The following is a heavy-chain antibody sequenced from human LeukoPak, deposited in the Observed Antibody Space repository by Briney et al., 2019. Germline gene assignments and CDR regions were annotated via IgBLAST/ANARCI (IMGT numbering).Heavy chain of an antibody. V-gene: IGHV3-23*01. CDR1: GFTFSSYA. CDR3: ANSRQWLATGNFDY. J-gene: IGHJ4*02. D-gene: IGHD6-19*01. Sequence: PGGSLRLSCAASGFTFSSYAMSWVRQAPGKGLEWVSAISGSGGSTYYADSVKGRFTISRDNSKNTLYLQMNSLRAEDTAVYHCANSRQWLATGNFDYWGQGTLVTVSS. CDR2: ISGSGGST.